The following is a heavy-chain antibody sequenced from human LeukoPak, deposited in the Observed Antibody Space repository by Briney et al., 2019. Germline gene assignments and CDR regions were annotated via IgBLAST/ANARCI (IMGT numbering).Heavy chain of an antibody. Sequence: GGSLRLSCAASGFTFSSYAMSWVRQAPGKGLEWVSAISGSGGSTYYADSVKGRFTISRDNSKNTLYLQMNSLRAEDTAVYYCAKDSCSGGSCYLGLDYWGQGTLVTVSS. V-gene: IGHV3-23*01. CDR2: ISGSGGST. CDR1: GFTFSSYA. J-gene: IGHJ4*02. CDR3: AKDSCSGGSCYLGLDY. D-gene: IGHD2-15*01.